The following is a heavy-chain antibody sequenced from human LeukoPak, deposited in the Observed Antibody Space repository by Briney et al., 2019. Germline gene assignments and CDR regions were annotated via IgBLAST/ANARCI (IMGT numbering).Heavy chain of an antibody. V-gene: IGHV4-59*12. CDR1: GGSITVYY. Sequence: SETLSLTCSVSGGSITVYYWNWVRQSPGKGLEWIGSIFYSGSTNYNPSLKSRVTISIDTSKNRFSLKVSSVIAADTAMYYCARGGSRSYTSSTLDYWGQGTLVTASS. CDR2: IFYSGST. D-gene: IGHD6-6*01. CDR3: ARGGSRSYTSSTLDY. J-gene: IGHJ4*02.